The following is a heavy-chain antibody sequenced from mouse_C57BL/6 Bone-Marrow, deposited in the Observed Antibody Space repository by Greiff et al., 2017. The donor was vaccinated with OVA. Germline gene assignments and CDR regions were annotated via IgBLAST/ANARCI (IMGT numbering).Heavy chain of an antibody. CDR3: AKGDSNYEMDY. V-gene: IGHV2-3*01. Sequence: VQLQQSGPGLVAPSQCLSITCTVSGFSLTSYGVSWVRQPPGKGLEWLGVIWGDGSTNYHSALISRLSISKDNSKGQVFLKLNSQQTDDTATYYCAKGDSNYEMDYWGQGTSVTVSS. CDR2: IWGDGST. D-gene: IGHD2-5*01. CDR1: GFSLTSYG. J-gene: IGHJ4*01.